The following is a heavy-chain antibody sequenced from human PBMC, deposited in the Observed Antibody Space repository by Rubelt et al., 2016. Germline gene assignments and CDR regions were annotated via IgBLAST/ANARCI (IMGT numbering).Heavy chain of an antibody. CDR3: ARDPLPVLGVIMTPTP. D-gene: IGHD3-10*01. J-gene: IGHJ5*02. V-gene: IGHV1-18*01. CDR1: GYTFTSYG. Sequence: QVQLVQSGAEVKKPGASVKVSCKASGYTFTSYGISWVRQAPGQGLEGMGWISGYNGNTNYAQKLQARGAITTDPPPSPASLALRGRRSDDAAVYYCARDPLPVLGVIMTPTPWVQGTLVTVSS. CDR2: ISGYNGNT.